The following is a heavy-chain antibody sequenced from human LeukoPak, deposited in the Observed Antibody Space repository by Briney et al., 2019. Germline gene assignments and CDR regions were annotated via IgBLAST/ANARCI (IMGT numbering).Heavy chain of an antibody. CDR3: ACNSPHSFLDI. CDR2: IYSGGST. CDR1: GFTFSSYA. J-gene: IGHJ3*02. V-gene: IGHV3-53*01. Sequence: GGSLRLSCAASGFTFSSYAMSWVRQAPGKGLEWVSVIYSGGSTYYADSVKGRFTISRDNSKNTLYLQMNSLRAEDTAVYYCACNSPHSFLDIWGQGTMVTVSS. D-gene: IGHD2/OR15-2a*01.